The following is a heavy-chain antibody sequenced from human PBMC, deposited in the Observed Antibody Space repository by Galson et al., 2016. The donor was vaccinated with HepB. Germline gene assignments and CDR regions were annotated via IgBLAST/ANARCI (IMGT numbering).Heavy chain of an antibody. J-gene: IGHJ6*02. CDR1: GFTFSDYS. CDR2: IASNRRTI. V-gene: IGHV3-48*02. CDR3: ARDGRRGYDMDV. Sequence: SLRLSCAASGFTFSDYSMNWVRQAPRKGPEWVSYIASNRRTIYYADSARGRFTISRDNAKNSLYLQMNSLRDEDTAVYYCARDGRRGYDMDVWGQGTTVTVSS.